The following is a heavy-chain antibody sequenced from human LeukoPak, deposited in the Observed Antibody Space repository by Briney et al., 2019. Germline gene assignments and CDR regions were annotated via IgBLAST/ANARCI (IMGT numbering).Heavy chain of an antibody. J-gene: IGHJ6*03. V-gene: IGHV3-7*03. CDR2: IKKDGSER. Sequence: HPGGSLRLSCAASGFSFRSYWMSWVRQAPGKGLEWVANIKKDGSERSYVDSVKGRFTISRDNAKNSLYLQMNSLRAEDMALYYCALGPLYYMDVWGKGTTVTVSS. CDR3: ALGPLYYMDV. CDR1: GFSFRSYW.